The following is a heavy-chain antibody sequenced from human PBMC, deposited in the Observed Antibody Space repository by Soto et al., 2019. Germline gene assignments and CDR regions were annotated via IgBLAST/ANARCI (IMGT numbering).Heavy chain of an antibody. CDR2: ISAYNGNT. CDR1: GYTFTSYG. J-gene: IGHJ4*02. V-gene: IGHV1-18*01. D-gene: IGHD3-22*01. CDR3: ARGVDYYDSSGYVRRGFDY. Sequence: ASVKVSCKASGYTFTSYGISWVRQAPGQGLDWMGWISAYNGNTNYAQKLQGRVTMTTDTSTSTAYMELRSLRSDDTAVYYCARGVDYYDSSGYVRRGFDYWGQGTLVTVSS.